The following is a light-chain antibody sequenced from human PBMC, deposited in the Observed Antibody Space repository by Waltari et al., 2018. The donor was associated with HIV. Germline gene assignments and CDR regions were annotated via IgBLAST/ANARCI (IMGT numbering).Light chain of an antibody. J-gene: IGLJ2*01. CDR3: ATWTDSLSGVV. CDR2: DDS. Sequence: SYVLTQPPSVSVAPGQTATITCGGDNIGTKSVHWYQQRPGQAPVLVVYDDSDRPSGIPERFSGSNSGNTATLAISGLRSEDEAHYYCATWTDSLSGVVFGGGTKLRVL. V-gene: IGLV3-21*02. CDR1: NIGTKS.